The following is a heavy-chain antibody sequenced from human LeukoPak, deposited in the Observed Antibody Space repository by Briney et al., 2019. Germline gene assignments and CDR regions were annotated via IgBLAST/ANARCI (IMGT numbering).Heavy chain of an antibody. V-gene: IGHV1-8*03. D-gene: IGHD3-3*01. J-gene: IGHJ3*02. CDR2: MNPNSGNT. Sequence: ASVTVSCKASGYTFTSYDINWVRQATGQGLEWMGWMNPNSGNTGYAQKFQGRVTITRNTSISTAYMELSSLRSEDTAVYYCARKSPYDFWSGYYDDAFDIWGQGTMVTVSS. CDR3: ARKSPYDFWSGYYDDAFDI. CDR1: GYTFTSYD.